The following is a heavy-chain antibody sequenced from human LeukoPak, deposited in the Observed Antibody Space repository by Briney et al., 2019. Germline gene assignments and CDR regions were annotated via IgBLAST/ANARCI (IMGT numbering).Heavy chain of an antibody. J-gene: IGHJ6*02. Sequence: GGSLRLSCAASGFTFSSYSMNWVRQAPGEGLEWVSYISSSSSTIYYADSVKGRFTISRDNAKNSLYLQMNSLRAEDTAVYYCARDFGGGASFYYYGMDVWGQGTTVTVSS. CDR1: GFTFSSYS. CDR2: ISSSSSTI. CDR3: ARDFGGGASFYYYGMDV. D-gene: IGHD1-26*01. V-gene: IGHV3-48*01.